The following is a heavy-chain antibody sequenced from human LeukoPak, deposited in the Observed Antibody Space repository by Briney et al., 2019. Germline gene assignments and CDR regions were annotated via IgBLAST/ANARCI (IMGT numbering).Heavy chain of an antibody. Sequence: GGSLRLSCAASGFTVSGNYMTWVRQVSGKGLEWVSVIYSGGSTYYTDSVQGRFSISRDNSQNTLYLQMNSLRAEDTAVYYCAAPLTVIPYWGQGTLATVSS. D-gene: IGHD4-17*01. CDR3: AAPLTVIPY. CDR2: IYSGGST. V-gene: IGHV3-66*01. CDR1: GFTVSGNY. J-gene: IGHJ4*02.